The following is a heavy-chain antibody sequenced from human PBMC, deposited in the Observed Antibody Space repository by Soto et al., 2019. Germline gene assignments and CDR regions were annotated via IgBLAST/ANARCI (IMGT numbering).Heavy chain of an antibody. Sequence: SGGSLRLSCAASGFTFSSYAMSWVRQAPGKGLEWVSAISGSGGSTYYADSVKGRFTISRDNSKNTLYLQMNSLRAEDTAVYYCAKDGFYSNYLFDYWGQGTLVTVSS. CDR2: ISGSGGST. J-gene: IGHJ4*02. V-gene: IGHV3-23*01. D-gene: IGHD4-4*01. CDR3: AKDGFYSNYLFDY. CDR1: GFTFSSYA.